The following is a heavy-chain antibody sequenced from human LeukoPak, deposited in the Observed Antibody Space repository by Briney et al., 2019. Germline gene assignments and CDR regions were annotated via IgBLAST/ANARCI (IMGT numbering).Heavy chain of an antibody. CDR2: ISSSSSTI. Sequence: GGSLRLSCAASGFTFSSYGMHWVRQAPGKGLEWLSYISSSSSTIYYADSVKGRFTISRDDAKNSLYLQMNSLRADDTAVYYCAADPVPWGQGTLVIVSS. J-gene: IGHJ5*02. V-gene: IGHV3-48*01. CDR1: GFTFSSYG. CDR3: AADPVP.